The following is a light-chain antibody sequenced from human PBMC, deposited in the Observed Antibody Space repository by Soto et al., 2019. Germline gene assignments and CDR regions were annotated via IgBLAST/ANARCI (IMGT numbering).Light chain of an antibody. J-gene: IGKJ1*01. CDR2: DAS. CDR3: QQYGSSPRT. CDR1: QSVSSSY. V-gene: IGKV3-20*01. Sequence: EIVLTQSPGTLSLSPGERATLSCRASQSVSSSYLAWYQQKPGQAPRLLIYDASSRATAIRDRFSGSGSGTDFTLTISRLEPEDFAVYYCQQYGSSPRTFGQGTKVEIK.